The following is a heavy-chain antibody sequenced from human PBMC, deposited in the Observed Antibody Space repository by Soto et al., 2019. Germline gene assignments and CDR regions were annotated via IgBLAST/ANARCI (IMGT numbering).Heavy chain of an antibody. D-gene: IGHD5-18*01. CDR3: ARGDGYSYGYYFDD. J-gene: IGHJ4*02. CDR1: GGSISSYY. CDR2: IYYSGST. V-gene: IGHV4-59*01. Sequence: ASETLSLTCTVSGGSISSYYWSWIRQPPGKGLEWIGYIYYSGSTNYNPSLKSRVTISVDTSKNQFSLKLSSVTAADTAVYYCARGDGYSYGYYFDDWGQGTLVTVSS.